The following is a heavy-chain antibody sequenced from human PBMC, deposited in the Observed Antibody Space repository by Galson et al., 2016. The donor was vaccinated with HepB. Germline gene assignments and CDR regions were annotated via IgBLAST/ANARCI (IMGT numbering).Heavy chain of an antibody. Sequence: ETLSLTCTVSGGSINTDIYYWAWIRQPPGKGLEWIGSIYYDGSTYYNPSLKSRVTISEDTSKNQLSLRLRSVTAADTAVYFCARQYYGSGVCFDYWGQGTLVTAST. V-gene: IGHV4-39*01. D-gene: IGHD3-10*01. CDR1: GGSINTDIYY. J-gene: IGHJ4*02. CDR3: ARQYYGSGVCFDY. CDR2: IYYDGST.